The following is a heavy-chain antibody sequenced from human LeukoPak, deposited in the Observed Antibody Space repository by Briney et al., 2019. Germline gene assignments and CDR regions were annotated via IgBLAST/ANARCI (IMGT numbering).Heavy chain of an antibody. V-gene: IGHV1-69*13. CDR2: IIPFFGTA. CDR3: ARVGYYGSGNTYYMDA. CDR1: GGTFNSYA. J-gene: IGHJ6*03. D-gene: IGHD3-10*01. Sequence: SVKVSCKASGGTFNSYAISWVRQAPGQGLEWMGGIIPFFGTANYAQKFQGRGTLTADESTSTDYIGLSSLRSEDTAVYYRARVGYYGSGNTYYMDAWGKGTTVTVSS.